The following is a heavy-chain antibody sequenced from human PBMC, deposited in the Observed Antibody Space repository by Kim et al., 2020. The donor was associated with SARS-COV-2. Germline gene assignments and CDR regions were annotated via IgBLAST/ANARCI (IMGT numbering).Heavy chain of an antibody. D-gene: IGHD6-13*01. Sequence: TANYAQKFQGRVTINADDSTSTAYMELSSLRSEDTAVYYCARAWEQQLLSPWGPWGQGTLVTVSS. V-gene: IGHV1-69*01. CDR3: ARAWEQQLLSPWGP. J-gene: IGHJ5*02. CDR2: TA.